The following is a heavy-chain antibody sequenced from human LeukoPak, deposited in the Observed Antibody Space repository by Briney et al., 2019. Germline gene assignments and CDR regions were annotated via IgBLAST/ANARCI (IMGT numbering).Heavy chain of an antibody. CDR2: IYYSGST. CDR1: GGSISSYY. V-gene: IGHV4-59*08. Sequence: TSETLSLTCTVSGGSISSYYWSWIRQPPGKGLEWIGYIYYSGSTNYNPSLKSRVTISVDTSKNQFPLKLSSVTAADTAVYYCARVSAVSSIDYWGQGTLVTVSS. D-gene: IGHD4-17*01. CDR3: ARVSAVSSIDY. J-gene: IGHJ4*02.